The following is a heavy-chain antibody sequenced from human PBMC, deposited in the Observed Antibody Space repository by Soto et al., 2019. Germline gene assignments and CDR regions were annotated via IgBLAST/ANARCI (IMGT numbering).Heavy chain of an antibody. CDR2: IYYSGST. J-gene: IGHJ4*02. V-gene: IGHV4-39*01. CDR3: ARQSSSWYEVIDY. D-gene: IGHD6-13*01. Sequence: PSETLSLTCTVSGGSISSYYWGWIRQPPGKGLEWIGSIYYSGSTYYNPSLKSRVTISVDTSKNQFSLKLSSVTAADTAVYYCARQSSSWYEVIDYWGQGTLVTASS. CDR1: GGSISSYY.